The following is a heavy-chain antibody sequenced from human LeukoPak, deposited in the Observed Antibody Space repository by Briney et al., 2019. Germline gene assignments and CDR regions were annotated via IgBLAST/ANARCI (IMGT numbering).Heavy chain of an antibody. V-gene: IGHV4-39*01. CDR1: GDSIRSSAYY. Sequence: SETLSLTCTVSGDSIRSSAYYWGWIRQPPGKELEWIGSIYYSGSTHYNPSLKSRVTMSVDMSKNQFFLKLTSVTAADTAMYYCARRLNYGDSSRFDPWGQGTPVTVSS. J-gene: IGHJ5*02. CDR3: ARRLNYGDSSRFDP. D-gene: IGHD2-21*01. CDR2: IYYSGST.